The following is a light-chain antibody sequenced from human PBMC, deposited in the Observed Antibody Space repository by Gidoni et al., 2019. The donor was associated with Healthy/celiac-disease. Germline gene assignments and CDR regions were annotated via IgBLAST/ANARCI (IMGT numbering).Light chain of an antibody. CDR3: SSYTSSSTLYVV. J-gene: IGLJ2*01. Sequence: QSALTPPASVSGSPGPSITITGTGTSSDVGGYNYVSWYQQHPGKAPKLMIYDVSNRPSGVSNRFSGSKSGNTASLTISGLQAEDEADYYCSSYTSSSTLYVVFGGGTKLTVL. CDR1: SSDVGGYNY. V-gene: IGLV2-14*03. CDR2: DVS.